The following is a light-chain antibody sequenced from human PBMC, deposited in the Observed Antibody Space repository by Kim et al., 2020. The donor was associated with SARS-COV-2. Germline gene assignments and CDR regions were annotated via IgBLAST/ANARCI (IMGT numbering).Light chain of an antibody. Sequence: QSLPISCTGTTSTIGTYDYVSWYQQHPGKAPKLIIYDVTNRPSGVSNRFSGSKSGNTASLTISGLQAEDEADYYCTSYSTSDTFAVFGGGTKVTVL. J-gene: IGLJ3*02. V-gene: IGLV2-14*03. CDR2: DVT. CDR1: TSTIGTYDY. CDR3: TSYSTSDTFAV.